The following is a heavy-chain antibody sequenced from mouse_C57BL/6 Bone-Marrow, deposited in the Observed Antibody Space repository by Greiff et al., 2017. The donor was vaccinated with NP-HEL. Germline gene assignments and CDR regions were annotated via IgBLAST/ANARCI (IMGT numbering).Heavy chain of an antibody. CDR2: IRYDGSN. D-gene: IGHD1-1*01. CDR1: GYSITSGYY. V-gene: IGHV3-6*01. J-gene: IGHJ3*01. CDR3: AREGPYYYGSSYWAY. Sequence: EVKLQESGPGLVKPSQSLSLTCSVTGYSITSGYYWNWIRQFPGNKLEWMGYIRYDGSNNYNPSLKNRISITRDTSKNQFFLKLNSVTTEDTATYYCAREGPYYYGSSYWAYWGQGTLVTVSA.